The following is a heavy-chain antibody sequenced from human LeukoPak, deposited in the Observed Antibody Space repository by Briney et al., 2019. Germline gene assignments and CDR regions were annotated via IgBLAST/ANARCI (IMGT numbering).Heavy chain of an antibody. J-gene: IGHJ4*02. V-gene: IGHV3-53*01. Sequence: GGSLRLSCAASGFTVSSNYMAWVRQAPGKRLEWGSVIYSGGTIYDADSVKGRFTISRDNSKNTLYLQMNSLRAEDTAVYYCAREGSYDGSTMWYFDYWGQGTLVTVSS. D-gene: IGHD3-22*01. CDR2: IYSGGTI. CDR1: GFTVSSNY. CDR3: AREGSYDGSTMWYFDY.